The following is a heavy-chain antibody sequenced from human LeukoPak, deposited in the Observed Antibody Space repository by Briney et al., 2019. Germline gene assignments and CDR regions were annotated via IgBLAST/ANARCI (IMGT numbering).Heavy chain of an antibody. Sequence: GGSLRLSCAASGFTFNSYRMNWVRQAPGKGLEWVSSISSSSSSMYYADSVRGRFTISRDNAKDSLYLQMNSLRAEDTAVYYCARSSMVRGVMDFYYFDYWGQGTLVTVSS. V-gene: IGHV3-21*01. J-gene: IGHJ4*02. D-gene: IGHD3-10*01. CDR1: GFTFNSYR. CDR2: ISSSSSSM. CDR3: ARSSMVRGVMDFYYFDY.